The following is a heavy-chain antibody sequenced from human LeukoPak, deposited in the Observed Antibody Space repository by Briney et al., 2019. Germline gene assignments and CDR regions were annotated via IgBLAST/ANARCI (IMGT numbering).Heavy chain of an antibody. CDR2: IYSGGST. Sequence: GGSLRLSCAASGFTLFSNYMSWVRQAPGKGLEWVSLIYSGGSTYYADSVKGRFTVSRDNSKNTLYLLMNSLRAEDTAVYYCARAVYGGSYFDYWGQGTLVTVSS. D-gene: IGHD3-3*01. CDR3: ARAVYGGSYFDY. V-gene: IGHV3-66*01. CDR1: GFTLFSNY. J-gene: IGHJ4*02.